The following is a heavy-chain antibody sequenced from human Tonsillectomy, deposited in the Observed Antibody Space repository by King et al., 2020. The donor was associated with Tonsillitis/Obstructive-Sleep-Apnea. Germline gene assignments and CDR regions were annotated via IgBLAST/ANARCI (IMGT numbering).Heavy chain of an antibody. CDR3: AREITTDAFDI. Sequence: VQLQQWGAGLLKPSETLSLTCAVYGGSFSGYYWSWIRQPPGKGLEWIGEIDHSGSTNYNPSLKRRVTISADTSKTQFSLKLSSVTATDTAVYFCAREITTDAFDIWGQGTMVTVSS. J-gene: IGHJ3*02. V-gene: IGHV4-34*01. D-gene: IGHD3-3*01. CDR2: IDHSGST. CDR1: GGSFSGYY.